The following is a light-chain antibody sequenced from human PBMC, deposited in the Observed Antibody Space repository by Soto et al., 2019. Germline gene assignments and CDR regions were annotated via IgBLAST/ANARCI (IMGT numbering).Light chain of an antibody. J-gene: IGKJ5*01. Sequence: EVVLTQSPATLSLSPGERATLSCRASENVRTFVDWYQQKPGQAPRLLIYGASNRATGIPARFSGSGSGTEFTLTISSLQSEDFAVYYCQQYNNWLTFGQGTRLEIK. CDR1: ENVRTF. CDR2: GAS. CDR3: QQYNNWLT. V-gene: IGKV3D-15*01.